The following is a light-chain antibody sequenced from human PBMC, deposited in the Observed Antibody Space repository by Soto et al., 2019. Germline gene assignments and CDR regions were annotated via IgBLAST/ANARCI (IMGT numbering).Light chain of an antibody. Sequence: EIVLTQSPGTLYLSPGERVTLSCRASQSVSSNYLARYQQKPGQAPRLLFYGASTRATGIADRFSGRGSGTDFTLTISRIEPEDFAVYYCQQYGSSSITFGQGTRLEI. V-gene: IGKV3-20*01. CDR1: QSVSSNY. CDR3: QQYGSSSIT. CDR2: GAS. J-gene: IGKJ5*01.